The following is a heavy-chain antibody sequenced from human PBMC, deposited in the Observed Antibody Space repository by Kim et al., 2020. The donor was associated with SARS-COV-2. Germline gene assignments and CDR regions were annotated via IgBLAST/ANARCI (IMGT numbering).Heavy chain of an antibody. Sequence: ALVKVSCKASEYTFSSYAIDWVRQAPGQGLEWMGWINTNTGSPRYAQGFAGRFVFSLDTSVSTVYLQVSGLRPEDTAVYYCARERIAVAGPGDAFDMWG. CDR2: INTNTGSP. J-gene: IGHJ3*02. CDR3: ARERIAVAGPGDAFDM. V-gene: IGHV7-4-1*02. D-gene: IGHD6-19*01. CDR1: EYTFSSYA.